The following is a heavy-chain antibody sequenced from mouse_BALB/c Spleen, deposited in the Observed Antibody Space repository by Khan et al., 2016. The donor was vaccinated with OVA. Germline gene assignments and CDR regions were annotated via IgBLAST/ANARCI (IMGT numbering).Heavy chain of an antibody. CDR1: GLNIKDTY. CDR2: INPTNGNT. J-gene: IGHJ2*01. Sequence: EVQLQQSGAELVKSGATVKLSCTASGLNIKDTYIHWLKQWPEQGLEWIGRINPTNGNTKYDQKFQGKATLTADTSSNTAYLQLSSLTSDDSALYCCDRMARKWGQGTTLTVSA. CDR3: DRMARK. V-gene: IGHV14-3*02.